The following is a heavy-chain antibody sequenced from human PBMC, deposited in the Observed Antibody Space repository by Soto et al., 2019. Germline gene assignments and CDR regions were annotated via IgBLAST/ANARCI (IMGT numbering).Heavy chain of an antibody. Sequence: QVQLQESGPGLVKPSETLSLTCTVSGGSISSYYWSWIRQPPGKGLEWIGYIYYSGSTNYNPSLKSRVTISVDTSKNQFSLKLSSVTAADTAVYYCASGYNWNGGDFDYWGQGTLVTVSS. V-gene: IGHV4-59*01. J-gene: IGHJ4*02. CDR2: IYYSGST. D-gene: IGHD1-20*01. CDR1: GGSISSYY. CDR3: ASGYNWNGGDFDY.